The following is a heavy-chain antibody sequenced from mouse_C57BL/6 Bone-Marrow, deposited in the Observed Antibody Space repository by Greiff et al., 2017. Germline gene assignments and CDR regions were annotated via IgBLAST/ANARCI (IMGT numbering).Heavy chain of an antibody. D-gene: IGHD1-1*01. CDR1: GYTFTEYT. CDR3: ARHEEGITTVPNWYFDV. V-gene: IGHV1-62-2*01. CDR2: FYPGSGSI. J-gene: IGHJ1*03. Sequence: QVQLQQSGAELVKPGASVKLSCKASGYTFTEYTIHWVKQRSGQGLEWIGWFYPGSGSIKYNEKFKDKATLTADKSSSTVYMELSRLTSEDAAVYFCARHEEGITTVPNWYFDVWGTGTTVTVSS.